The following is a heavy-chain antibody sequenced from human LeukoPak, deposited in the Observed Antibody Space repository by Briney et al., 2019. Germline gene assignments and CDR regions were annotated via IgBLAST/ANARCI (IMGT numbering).Heavy chain of an antibody. CDR2: TYYRSTWYN. CDR1: GDSVSSNSVA. CDR3: ARRLTQYDCFDP. V-gene: IGHV6-1*01. Sequence: SQTLSLTCAISGDSVSSNSVAWSWIRQSPSRGLEWLGRTYYRSTWYNDYAVSVRGRITVNPDTSKNQFSLHLNSVTPEDTAVYYCARRLTQYDCFDPWGQGILVTVSS. J-gene: IGHJ5*02. D-gene: IGHD2-2*01.